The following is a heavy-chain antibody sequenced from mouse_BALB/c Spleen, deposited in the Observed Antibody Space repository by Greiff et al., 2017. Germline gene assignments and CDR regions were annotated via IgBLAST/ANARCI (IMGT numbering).Heavy chain of an antibody. CDR2: IDPASGNT. CDR1: GFNIKDTY. V-gene: IGHV14-3*02. D-gene: IGHD2-1*01. J-gene: IGHJ4*01. Sequence: VQLQQSGAELVKPGASVKLSCTASGFNIKDTYMHWVKQRPEQGLEWIGRIDPASGNTKYDPKFQGKATITADTSSNTAYLQLSSLTSEDTAVYYCASYGNYYAMDYWGQGTSVTVSS. CDR3: ASYGNYYAMDY.